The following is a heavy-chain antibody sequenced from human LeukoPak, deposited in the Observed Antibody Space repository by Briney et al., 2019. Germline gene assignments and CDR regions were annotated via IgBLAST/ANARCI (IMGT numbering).Heavy chain of an antibody. D-gene: IGHD5-12*01. J-gene: IGHJ4*02. CDR2: ISAYNGNT. Sequence: ASVKVSCKASGYTFTSYGISWVRQAPGQGLEWMGWISAYNGNTNYAQKLQGRVTMTTDTSTSTAYMELRSLISDDTAVYYCARAIVATITGRYYFDYWCQGTLVSVSS. CDR3: ARAIVATITGRYYFDY. CDR1: GYTFTSYG. V-gene: IGHV1-18*01.